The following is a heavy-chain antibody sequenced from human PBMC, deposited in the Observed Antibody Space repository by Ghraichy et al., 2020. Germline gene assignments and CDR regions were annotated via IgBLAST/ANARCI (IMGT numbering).Heavy chain of an antibody. CDR2: INIDGSNT. CDR1: GFTLNNYW. J-gene: IGHJ6*02. Sequence: GGSLRLSCAASGFTLNNYWMHWVRQAPGKGLEWISRINIDGSNTIYADSVKGRFTISRDNAKNTLYLQMNSLGVGDTAVYYCTRDFQNSIDVWGQGTTVTVSS. CDR3: TRDFQNSIDV. D-gene: IGHD1/OR15-1a*01. V-gene: IGHV3-74*01.